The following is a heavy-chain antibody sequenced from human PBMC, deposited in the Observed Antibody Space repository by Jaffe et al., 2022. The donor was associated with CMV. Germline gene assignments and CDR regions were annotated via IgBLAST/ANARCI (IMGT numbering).Heavy chain of an antibody. V-gene: IGHV2-5*01. CDR2: IYWNDDK. Sequence: QITLKESGPTLVKPTQTLTLTCTFSGFSLSTSGVGVGWIRQPPGKALEWLALIYWNDDKRYSPSLKSRLTITKDTSKNQVVLTMTNMDPVDTATYYCARLYYDFWSGYFENWFDPWGQGTLVTVSS. D-gene: IGHD3-3*01. CDR1: GFSLSTSGVG. CDR3: ARLYYDFWSGYFENWFDP. J-gene: IGHJ5*02.